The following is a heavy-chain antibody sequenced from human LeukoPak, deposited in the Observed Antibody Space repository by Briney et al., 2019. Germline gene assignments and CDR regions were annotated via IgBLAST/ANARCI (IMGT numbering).Heavy chain of an antibody. D-gene: IGHD6-6*01. CDR2: INPNSGGT. J-gene: IGHJ4*02. CDR1: GYTFTGYY. CDR3: AREGDSSSSIVFDY. V-gene: IGHV1-2*02. Sequence: ASVKVSCKASGYTFTGYYMHWVRQAPGQGLEWMGWINPNSGGTNYAQKFQGRVTTTRDTSISTAYMELSRLRSDDTAVYYCAREGDSSSSIVFDYWGQGTLVTVSS.